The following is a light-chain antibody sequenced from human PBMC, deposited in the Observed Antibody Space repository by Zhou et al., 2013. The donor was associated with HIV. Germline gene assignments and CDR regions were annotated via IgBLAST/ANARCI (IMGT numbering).Light chain of an antibody. CDR3: QQYGSSPQYT. CDR1: QTVSSSY. V-gene: IGKV3-20*01. J-gene: IGKJ2*01. CDR2: GAS. Sequence: EIVLTQSPGTLSLSPGERATLSCRASQTVSSSYLAWYQQKPGQAPRLLIYGASSRATGIPDRFSGSGSGTDFTLIISRLEPEDFAVYYCQQYGSSPQYTFGQGTKLEI.